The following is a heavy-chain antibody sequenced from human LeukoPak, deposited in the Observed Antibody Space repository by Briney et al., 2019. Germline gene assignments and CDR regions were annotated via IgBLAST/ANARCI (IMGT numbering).Heavy chain of an antibody. J-gene: IGHJ6*02. CDR2: IYYSGST. CDR1: GGSISSGDYY. Sequence: PSQTLSLTCTVSGGSISSGDYYLSWIRQPPGKGLEWIVYIYYSGSTYYNPSLKSRVTISVDTSKNQFSLKLSSVTAADTAVYYCASGPPPYCSSTSCYYYYYGMDVWGQGTTVTVSS. D-gene: IGHD2-2*01. V-gene: IGHV4-30-4*01. CDR3: ASGPPPYCSSTSCYYYYYGMDV.